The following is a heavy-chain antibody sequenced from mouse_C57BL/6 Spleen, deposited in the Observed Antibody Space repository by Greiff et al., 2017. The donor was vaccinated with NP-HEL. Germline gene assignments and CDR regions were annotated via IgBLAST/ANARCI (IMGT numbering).Heavy chain of an antibody. CDR1: GYTFTSYT. D-gene: IGHD1-1*02. V-gene: IGHV1-4*01. CDR3: ARQDYDGREGY. Sequence: QVQLQQPGAELARPGASVKMSCKASGYTFTSYTMHWVKQRPGQGLEWIGYINPSSGYTKYNQKFKDKATLTADKSSSTAYMQLSSLTSEDSAVYYCARQDYDGREGYWGQGTTLTVSS. CDR2: INPSSGYT. J-gene: IGHJ2*01.